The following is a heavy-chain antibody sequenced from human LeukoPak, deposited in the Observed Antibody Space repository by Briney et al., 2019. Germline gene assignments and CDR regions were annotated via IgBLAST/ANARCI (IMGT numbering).Heavy chain of an antibody. CDR3: VGDFWSGYYRDY. CDR1: GGTFSSYA. CDR2: IIPIFGTA. J-gene: IGHJ4*02. V-gene: IGHV1-69*06. D-gene: IGHD3-3*01. Sequence: AGVKVSCKASGGTFSSYAISWVRQAPGQGLEWMGRIIPIFGTANYAQKFQGRVTITADKSTSTAYMELSSLRSEDTAVYYCVGDFWSGYYRDYWGQGTLLTVSS.